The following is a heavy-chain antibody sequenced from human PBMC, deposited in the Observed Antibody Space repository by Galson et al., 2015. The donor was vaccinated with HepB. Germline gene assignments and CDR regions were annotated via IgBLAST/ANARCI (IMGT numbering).Heavy chain of an antibody. Sequence: SLRLSCAASEFTFSSYAMTWVRQAPGKGLEWVSTIHASGGSTYYADSVKGRFTISRDNSKNTLYLQMNSLRAEDTAVYYCAKDSGNHRTAPHYWGQGTLVTVSS. D-gene: IGHD1-14*01. CDR3: AKDSGNHRTAPHY. V-gene: IGHV3-23*01. J-gene: IGHJ4*02. CDR1: EFTFSSYA. CDR2: IHASGGST.